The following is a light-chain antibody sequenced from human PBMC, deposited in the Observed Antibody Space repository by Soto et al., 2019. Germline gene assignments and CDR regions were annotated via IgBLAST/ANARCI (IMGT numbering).Light chain of an antibody. CDR2: DVS. CDR1: SSDVGGYNY. J-gene: IGLJ1*01. Sequence: QSALTQPASVSGSPGQSITISCTGTSSDVGGYNYVSWYQQHPGKAPKFMIYDVSNRPSGVSNRFSGSKSGNTVSLTISWLQAEDEAEYYCSSYPTSNSRQIVFGTGTKVNVL. V-gene: IGLV2-14*01. CDR3: SSYPTSNSRQIV.